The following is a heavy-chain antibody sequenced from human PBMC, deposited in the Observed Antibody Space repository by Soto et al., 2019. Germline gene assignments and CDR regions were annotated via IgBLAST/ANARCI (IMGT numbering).Heavy chain of an antibody. J-gene: IGHJ4*02. CDR1: GGSISSYY. D-gene: IGHD6-13*01. CDR2: IYYRGST. Sequence: PSETLSLTCTVYGGSISSYYWSWIRQPPGEGLEWIGNIYYRGSTNYNPSLKSRVSMSLDTSKNQFSLRLSSVTAADSAIYYCASVLIAATGTDYFDYWGQGILVTVSS. CDR3: ASVLIAATGTDYFDY. V-gene: IGHV4-59*01.